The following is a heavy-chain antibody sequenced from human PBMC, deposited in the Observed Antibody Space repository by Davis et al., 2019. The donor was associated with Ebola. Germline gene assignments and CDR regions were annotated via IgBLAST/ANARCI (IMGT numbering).Heavy chain of an antibody. CDR3: ARDGSGSSSPHETYYYGMDV. J-gene: IGHJ6*02. CDR1: GFTFNSYA. V-gene: IGHV3-30-3*01. Sequence: GESLKISCAASGFTFNSYAMHWVRQAPGKGLEWVAVISYDGSNKYYADSVKGRFTISRDNSKNTLYLQMNSLRAEDTAVYYCARDGSGSSSPHETYYYGMDVWGQGTTVTVSS. D-gene: IGHD3-10*01. CDR2: ISYDGSNK.